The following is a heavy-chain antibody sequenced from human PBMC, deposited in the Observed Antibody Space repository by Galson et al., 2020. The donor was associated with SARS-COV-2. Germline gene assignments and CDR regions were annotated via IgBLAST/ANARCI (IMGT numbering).Heavy chain of an antibody. D-gene: IGHD3-9*01. CDR3: ARDLRDYDILTGYLYGPKYYYYYGMDV. J-gene: IGHJ6*02. CDR1: GFTFSSYG. V-gene: IGHV3-30*03. Sequence: GESLKISCAASGFTFSSYGMHWVRQAPGKGLEWVAVISYDGSNKYYADSVKGRFTISRDNSKNTLYLQMNSLRAEDTAVYYCARDLRDYDILTGYLYGPKYYYYYGMDVWGQGTTVTVSS. CDR2: ISYDGSNK.